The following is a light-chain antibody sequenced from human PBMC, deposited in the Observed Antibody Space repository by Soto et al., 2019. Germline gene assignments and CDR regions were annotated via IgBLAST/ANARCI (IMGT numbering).Light chain of an antibody. CDR3: QQAYSVPPT. J-gene: IGKJ1*01. CDR2: SSS. Sequence: DIHVTQSPSSLSASVGDRVTLTCRTSQHVATYLNWYQQKSGRAPTLLIYSSSGLQPGVSPRFRGRGSGTDFTLTISSLRSEDFAEYFCQQAYSVPPTFGQGTTVDFK. CDR1: QHVATY. V-gene: IGKV1-39*01.